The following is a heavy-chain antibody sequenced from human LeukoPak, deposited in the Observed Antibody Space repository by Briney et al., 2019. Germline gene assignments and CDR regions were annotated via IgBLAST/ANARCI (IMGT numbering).Heavy chain of an antibody. J-gene: IGHJ4*02. D-gene: IGHD6-19*01. CDR3: ARQLAVAGSFYFDL. CDR2: IHYSENT. V-gene: IGHV4-30-4*01. CDR1: GGSIRGGDYF. Sequence: PSETLSLTCTVSGGSIRGGDYFWSWIRQSPGEGLEWIGHIHYSENTYYNPSLKSRLTISVDTSKKQFSLKLSSVTAADTAVYYCARQLAVAGSFYFDLWGQGTLVTVSS.